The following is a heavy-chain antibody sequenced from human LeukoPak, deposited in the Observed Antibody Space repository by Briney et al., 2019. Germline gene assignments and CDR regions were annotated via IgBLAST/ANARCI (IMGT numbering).Heavy chain of an antibody. J-gene: IGHJ4*02. Sequence: GGSLRLSCAASGFSFSSDGMSWVRQGPGKGLEWVSTITGSGGNTDYADSVKGRFTISRDNSKNTLYLQMHSLRAEDTAVYYCAVDWYDSSGYGTFDYWGQGTLVTVSS. D-gene: IGHD3-22*01. CDR1: GFSFSSDG. CDR3: AVDWYDSSGYGTFDY. V-gene: IGHV3-23*01. CDR2: ITGSGGNT.